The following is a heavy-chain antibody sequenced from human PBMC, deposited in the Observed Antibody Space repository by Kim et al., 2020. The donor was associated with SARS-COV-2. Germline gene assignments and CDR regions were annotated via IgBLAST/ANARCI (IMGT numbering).Heavy chain of an antibody. CDR3: AREGQQDGSRPVPGNYYYYGMDV. V-gene: IGHV1-18*04. J-gene: IGHJ6*02. D-gene: IGHD6-13*01. CDR2: ISAYNGNT. Sequence: ASVKVSCKASGYTFTSYGISWVRQAPGQGLEWMGWISAYNGNTNYAQKLQGRVTMTTDTSTSTAYMELRSLRSDDTAVYYCAREGQQDGSRPVPGNYYYYGMDVWGQGTTVTVSS. CDR1: GYTFTSYG.